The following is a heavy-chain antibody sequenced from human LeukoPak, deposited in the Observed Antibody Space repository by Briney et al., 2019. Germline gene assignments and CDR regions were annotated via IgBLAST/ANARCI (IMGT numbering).Heavy chain of an antibody. J-gene: IGHJ6*02. D-gene: IGHD2-2*01. CDR1: GGSFSGYY. CDR3: ARSTYQLLFDYYGMDV. Sequence: SETLSLTCAVYGGSFSGYYWRWIRQPPGKGLEWIGEINHSGSTNYNPSLKSRVTISVDTSKNQFSLKLSSVTAADTAVYYCARSTYQLLFDYYGMDVWGQGTTVTVSS. CDR2: INHSGST. V-gene: IGHV4-34*01.